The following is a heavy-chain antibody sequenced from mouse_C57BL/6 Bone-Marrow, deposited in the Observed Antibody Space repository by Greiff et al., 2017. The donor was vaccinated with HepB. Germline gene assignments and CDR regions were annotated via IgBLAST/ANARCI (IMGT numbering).Heavy chain of an antibody. CDR3: ARERYYGYFDY. CDR2: SRNKANDYTT. CDR1: GFTFSDFY. J-gene: IGHJ2*01. Sequence: EVQGVESGGGLVQSGRSLRLSCATSGFTFSDFYMEWVRQAPGKGLEWIAASRNKANDYTTEYSASVKGRFIVSRDTSQSILYLQMNALRAEDTAIYYCARERYYGYFDYWGQGTTLTVSS. D-gene: IGHD1-1*01. V-gene: IGHV7-1*01.